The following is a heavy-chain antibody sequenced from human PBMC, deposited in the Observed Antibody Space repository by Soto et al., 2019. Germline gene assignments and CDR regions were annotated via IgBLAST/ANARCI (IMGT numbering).Heavy chain of an antibody. D-gene: IGHD1-7*01. Sequence: SQTLSLTCAISGASVSSNSAAWNWIRQSPSRGLEWLGRTYYRSRWYNDYAVSVKSRITVNPDTSKNQFSLHLNSVTPEDTAVYYCAGTSPFRWYYMDVWDKGTTVTVTS. CDR3: AGTSPFRWYYMDV. CDR2: TYYRSRWYN. CDR1: GASVSSNSAA. J-gene: IGHJ6*03. V-gene: IGHV6-1*01.